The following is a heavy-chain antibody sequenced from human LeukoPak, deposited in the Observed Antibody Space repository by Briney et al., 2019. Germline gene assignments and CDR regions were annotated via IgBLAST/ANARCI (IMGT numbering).Heavy chain of an antibody. CDR3: ASRRVVAALNWFDP. V-gene: IGHV3-23*01. D-gene: IGHD2-15*01. CDR2: ISGSGGST. CDR1: GFTFSSYA. Sequence: QSGGSLRLSCAASGFTFSSYAMSWVRQAPGKGLEWVSAISGSGGSTYYADSVKGRFTISRDNSKNTLYLQMNSLRAEDTAVYYCASRRVVAALNWFDPWGQGTLVTVSS. J-gene: IGHJ5*02.